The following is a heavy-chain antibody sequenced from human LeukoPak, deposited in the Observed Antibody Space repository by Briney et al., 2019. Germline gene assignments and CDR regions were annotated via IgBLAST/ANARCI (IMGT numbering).Heavy chain of an antibody. V-gene: IGHV1-8*01. D-gene: IGHD2-8*01. Sequence: ASVKVSCKASGYTFTRYDINWVRQATGQGLEWMGWMNTKSGNTGHAQKFQGRVTMTRDTSTSTVYMELSSLRSEDTAVYYCARDRGAYCTNGVCGYFDYWGQGTLVTVSS. CDR2: MNTKSGNT. CDR3: ARDRGAYCTNGVCGYFDY. CDR1: GYTFTRYD. J-gene: IGHJ4*02.